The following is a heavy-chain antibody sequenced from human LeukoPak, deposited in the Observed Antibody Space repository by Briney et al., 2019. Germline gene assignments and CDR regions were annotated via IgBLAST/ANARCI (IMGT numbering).Heavy chain of an antibody. V-gene: IGHV4-59*01. CDR1: GGSISSYY. CDR2: IYYSGST. D-gene: IGHD6-13*01. CDR3: ASPYSSSRYYYYYMDV. J-gene: IGHJ6*03. Sequence: SETLSLTCTVSGGSISSYYWSWIRQPPGKGLEWIGYIYYSGSTNYNPSLKSRVTISVDTSKNQFSLKLSSVTAADTAVYYCASPYSSSRYYYYYMDVWGKGTTVTVSS.